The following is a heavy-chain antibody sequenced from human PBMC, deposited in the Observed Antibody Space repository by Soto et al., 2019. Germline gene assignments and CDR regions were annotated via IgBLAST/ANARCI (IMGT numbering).Heavy chain of an antibody. CDR1: GGSISSYY. CDR2: IYYSGST. D-gene: IGHD3-16*01. Sequence: QVQLQESGPGLVKPSETLSLTCTVSGGSISSYYWNWIRQPPGKGLEWIGNIYYSGSTNYNPSLKSRGTISVDTYKNQFSLKVDSVTAADTVMYCCARRGERGWFGLWGQGTLVTVSS. J-gene: IGHJ5*02. CDR3: ARRGERGWFGL. V-gene: IGHV4-59*08.